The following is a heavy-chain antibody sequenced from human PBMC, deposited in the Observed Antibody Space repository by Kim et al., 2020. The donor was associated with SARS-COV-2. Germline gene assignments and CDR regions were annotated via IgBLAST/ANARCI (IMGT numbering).Heavy chain of an antibody. D-gene: IGHD3-10*01. J-gene: IGHJ6*02. CDR3: QWFGEDYYYGMDV. CDR1: GFTFSSYS. CDR2: ISSSSSYI. Sequence: GGSLRLSCAASGFTFSSYSMNWVRQAPGKGLEWVSSISSSSSYIYYADSVKGRFTISRDNAKNSLYLQMNSLRAEDTAVYYCQWFGEDYYYGMDVWGQGTTVTVSS. V-gene: IGHV3-21*01.